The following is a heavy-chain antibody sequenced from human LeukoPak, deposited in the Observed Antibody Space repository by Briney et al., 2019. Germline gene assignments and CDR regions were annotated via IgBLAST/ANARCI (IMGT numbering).Heavy chain of an antibody. D-gene: IGHD2-15*01. CDR2: ISGSGRGGRT. J-gene: IGHJ4*02. V-gene: IGHV3-23*01. CDR1: GFTFSSYT. CDR3: AKSGLNRFDY. Sequence: GGSLGLSCAASGFTFSSYTMNWVRQAPGKGLEWVSNISGSGRGGRTYYADSVKGRFTISRDNSKNTLYLQMSSLRAEDTAVYYCAKSGLNRFDYWGQGTLVTVSS.